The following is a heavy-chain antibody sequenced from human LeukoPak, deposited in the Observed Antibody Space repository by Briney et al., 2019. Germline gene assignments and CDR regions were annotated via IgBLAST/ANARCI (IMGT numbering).Heavy chain of an antibody. CDR2: ISHSGST. J-gene: IGHJ4*02. CDR1: GASLSGYY. D-gene: IGHD3-10*01. V-gene: IGHV4-34*01. CDR3: VRNGWGSGSYWFY. Sequence: SETLSLTCEVSGASLSGYYWSWIRQAPGKGLEWIGEISHSGSTNYNPSLKSRVTISAYTSKNQFSLKLSSVIGADTAVYFCVRNGWGSGSYWFYWGQGTLVTVSA.